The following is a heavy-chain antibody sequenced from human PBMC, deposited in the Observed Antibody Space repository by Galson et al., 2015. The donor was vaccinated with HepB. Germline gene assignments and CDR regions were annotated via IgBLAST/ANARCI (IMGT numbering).Heavy chain of an antibody. CDR1: GYTVTELS. J-gene: IGHJ4*02. V-gene: IGHV1-24*01. Sequence: SVKVSCKVSGYTVTELSMHWVRQAPGKGLEWMGGFDPEDGKTIYAQKFQGRVTMTEDTSTDTAYMELSSLRSEDTAVYYCATSIVAFGGVIDTDYWGQGTLVTVSS. D-gene: IGHD3-16*02. CDR2: FDPEDGKT. CDR3: ATSIVAFGGVIDTDY.